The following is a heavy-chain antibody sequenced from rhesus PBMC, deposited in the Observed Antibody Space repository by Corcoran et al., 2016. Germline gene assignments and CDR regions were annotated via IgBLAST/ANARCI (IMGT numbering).Heavy chain of an antibody. CDR3: ASTGGRGYCSGGVCYDY. J-gene: IGHJ4*01. CDR2: IYGSGRRP. V-gene: IGHV4-169*01. CDR1: GGSISSNY. D-gene: IGHD2-8*01. Sequence: QLQLQESGPGLVKPSETLSVTCAVSGGSISSNYWNWIRQPPGKGLAWIGRIYGSGRRPNYKPARTGRVPLAVDTSKNQLSLKLSSVTAADTAVYYCASTGGRGYCSGGVCYDYWGQGVLVTVSS.